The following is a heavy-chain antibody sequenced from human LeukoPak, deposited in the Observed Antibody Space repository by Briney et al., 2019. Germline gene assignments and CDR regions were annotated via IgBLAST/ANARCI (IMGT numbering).Heavy chain of an antibody. CDR3: ARRDSSTTLLDYYMDV. CDR1: GFTFSSYS. CDR2: ISSSSSYI. D-gene: IGHD2-2*01. Sequence: GGSLRLSCAASGFTFSSYSMNWVRQAPGKGLEWVSSISSSSSYIYYADSVKGRFTISRDNAKNSLYLQMNSLRAEDTAVYYCARRDSSTTLLDYYMDVWGKGTTVTVSS. J-gene: IGHJ6*03. V-gene: IGHV3-21*01.